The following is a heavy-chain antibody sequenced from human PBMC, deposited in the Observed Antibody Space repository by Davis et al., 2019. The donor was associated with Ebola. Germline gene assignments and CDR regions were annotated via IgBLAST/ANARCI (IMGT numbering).Heavy chain of an antibody. CDR3: ARERGSSFGMDV. J-gene: IGHJ6*02. CDR1: GGTFSNYA. D-gene: IGHD2-15*01. CDR2: IIPIFGTA. V-gene: IGHV1-69*06. Sequence: SVKVSCKASGGTFSNYAISWVRQAPGQGLEWMGGIIPIFGTANYAQKFQGRVTITADKSTSTAYMELSSLRSEDTAVYYCARERGSSFGMDVWGQGTTVTVSS.